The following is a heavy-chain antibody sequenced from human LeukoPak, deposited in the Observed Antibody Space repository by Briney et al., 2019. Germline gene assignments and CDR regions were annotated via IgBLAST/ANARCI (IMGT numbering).Heavy chain of an antibody. Sequence: PGGSLRLSCAASGFTVSSNYMSWVRQAPGKGLEWVSVIHKNAITSHADTVKGRFTISRDNSKNTLYLQMNNLRVDDTAVYYCARHGANYYYYYMDVWGKGTTVTVSS. CDR3: ARHGANYYYYYMDV. D-gene: IGHD3-16*01. V-gene: IGHV3-53*01. CDR2: IHKNAIT. CDR1: GFTVSSNY. J-gene: IGHJ6*03.